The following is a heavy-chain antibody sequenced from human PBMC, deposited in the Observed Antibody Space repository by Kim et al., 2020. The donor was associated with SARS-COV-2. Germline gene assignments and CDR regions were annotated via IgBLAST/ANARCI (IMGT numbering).Heavy chain of an antibody. CDR3: VKTGFGELLGSDY. J-gene: IGHJ4*02. Sequence: YYADSVEGRFTSSRDNSKNTLYLQMNSLRAEDTAVYYCVKTGFGELLGSDYWGQGTLVTVSS. D-gene: IGHD3-10*01. V-gene: IGHV3-23*01.